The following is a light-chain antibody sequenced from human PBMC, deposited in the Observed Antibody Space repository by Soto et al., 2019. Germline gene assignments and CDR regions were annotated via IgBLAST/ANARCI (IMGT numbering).Light chain of an antibody. Sequence: QSVLTQPASVSGSPGQSITISCTGTSSDVGSHNLVSWYQQHPGQAPKLMIYEVSKRPLGVSARFSASKSGNTASLTISGLQAEDEADYYCCPYGGSRAVFGGGTQLTVL. V-gene: IGLV2-23*02. CDR3: CPYGGSRAV. CDR1: SSDVGSHNL. CDR2: EVS. J-gene: IGLJ7*01.